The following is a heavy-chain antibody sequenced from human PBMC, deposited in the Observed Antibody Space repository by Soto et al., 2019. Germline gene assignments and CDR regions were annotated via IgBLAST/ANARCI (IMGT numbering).Heavy chain of an antibody. J-gene: IGHJ4*02. CDR3: ARGGDIQLWLAFDY. D-gene: IGHD5-18*01. V-gene: IGHV4-59*02. CDR2: ISGSGSGGT. Sequence: SETLSLTCSVSGASVNDFYWSWIRQPPGKGLEWIGYISGSGSGGTNYNPSLRSRATISLATSNNEFSLHLTSVTDADTAVYYCARGGDIQLWLAFDYWGPGAQVTVSS. CDR1: GASVNDFY.